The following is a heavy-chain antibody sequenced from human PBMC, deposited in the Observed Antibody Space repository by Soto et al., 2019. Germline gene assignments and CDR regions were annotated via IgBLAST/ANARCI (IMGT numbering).Heavy chain of an antibody. D-gene: IGHD2-15*01. CDR3: AKDSDIVVVVAATGAFDI. CDR1: GFTFSSYA. Sequence: GGSLRLSCAASGFTFSSYAMSWVRQAPGKGLEWVSAISGSGGSTYYADSVKGRFTISRDNSKNTLYLQMNSLRAEDTAVYYCAKDSDIVVVVAATGAFDIWGQGTMVTVSS. J-gene: IGHJ3*02. V-gene: IGHV3-23*01. CDR2: ISGSGGST.